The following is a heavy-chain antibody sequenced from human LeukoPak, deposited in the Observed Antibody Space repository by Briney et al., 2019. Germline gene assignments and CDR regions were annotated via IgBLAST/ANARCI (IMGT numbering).Heavy chain of an antibody. Sequence: KFQGRVTITRDTSASTAYMELSSLRSEDTAVYYCAVWFGESQFDYWGQGTLVTVSS. J-gene: IGHJ4*02. V-gene: IGHV1-3*01. CDR3: AVWFGESQFDY. D-gene: IGHD3-10*01.